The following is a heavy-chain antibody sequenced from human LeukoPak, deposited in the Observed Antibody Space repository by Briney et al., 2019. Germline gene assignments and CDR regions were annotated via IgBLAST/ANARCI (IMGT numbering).Heavy chain of an antibody. CDR2: INPNSGGT. CDR1: GYTFTGYY. V-gene: IGHV1-2*02. D-gene: IGHD3-9*01. CDR3: ARDLEFYHVLSGYYVPSFDS. Sequence: GASVKVSCKASGYTFTGYYMHWVRQAPGQGLEWMGWINPNSGGTNYAQKFQGRVTMTRDTSIRTAYMDLSRLRSDDTAVYYCARDLEFYHVLSGYYVPSFDSWGQGALVTVSS. J-gene: IGHJ4*02.